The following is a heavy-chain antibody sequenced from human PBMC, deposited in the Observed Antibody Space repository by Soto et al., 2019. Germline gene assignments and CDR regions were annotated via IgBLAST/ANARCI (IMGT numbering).Heavy chain of an antibody. CDR1: GFSLSTSGVG. D-gene: IGHD1-26*01. Sequence: QITLKESGPTLVKPTQTLTLTCTFSGFSLSTSGVGVGWIRQPPGKALEWVALIYWNDDKRYSPSLKSSLTTTMDTAKNHVDHTLTVMDPVDTATDSRAHSGGGARPFTHSKNCIDPWGQGTQVTVSS. J-gene: IGHJ5*01. V-gene: IGHV2-5*01. CDR2: IYWNDDK. CDR3: AHSGGGARPFTHSKNCIDP.